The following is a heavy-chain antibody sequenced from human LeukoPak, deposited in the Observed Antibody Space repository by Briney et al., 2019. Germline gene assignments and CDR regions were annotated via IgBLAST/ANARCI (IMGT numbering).Heavy chain of an antibody. CDR1: GFTFTNYW. D-gene: IGHD3-16*01. CDR3: ARHYGP. Sequence: GSLRLSCAASGFTFTNYWMHWVRQPPGKGLEWIGSIYYSGSTYYNPSLKSRVTISVDTSKNQFSLKLSSVTAADTAVYYYARHYGPWGQGTLVTVSS. J-gene: IGHJ5*02. V-gene: IGHV4-39*01. CDR2: IYYSGST.